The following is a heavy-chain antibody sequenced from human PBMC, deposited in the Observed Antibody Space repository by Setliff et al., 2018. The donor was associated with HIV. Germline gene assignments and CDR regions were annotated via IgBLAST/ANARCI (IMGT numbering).Heavy chain of an antibody. V-gene: IGHV4-61*09. J-gene: IGHJ4*02. Sequence: SETLSLTCTVFGGSINSDSYYWTWIRQPAGKGLEWIGHIHTSGSTNYNPSLKSRVTTSIDTSRNQFSLKLRSATATDTALYYCARVSSSYYFLGAFDSWGQGTLVTV. CDR1: GGSINSDSYY. CDR2: IHTSGST. D-gene: IGHD6-13*01. CDR3: ARVSSSYYFLGAFDS.